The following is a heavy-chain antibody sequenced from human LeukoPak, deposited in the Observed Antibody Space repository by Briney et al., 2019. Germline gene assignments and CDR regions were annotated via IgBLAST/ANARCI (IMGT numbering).Heavy chain of an antibody. J-gene: IGHJ5*02. CDR2: INHSGST. V-gene: IGHV4-34*01. D-gene: IGHD6-13*01. Sequence: PSETLSLTCAVYGGSFSGYYWSWIRQPPGKGLEWIGEINHSGSTNYNPSLKSRVTISVGTSKNQFSLKLSSVTAADTAVYYCARGIAAAGCNWFDPWGQGTLVTVSS. CDR1: GGSFSGYY. CDR3: ARGIAAAGCNWFDP.